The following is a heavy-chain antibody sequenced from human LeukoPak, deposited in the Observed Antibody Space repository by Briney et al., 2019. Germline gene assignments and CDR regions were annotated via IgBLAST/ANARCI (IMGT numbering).Heavy chain of an antibody. CDR3: ARHARDYGDFNFFDY. V-gene: IGHV4-59*08. D-gene: IGHD4-17*01. CDR2: IYYRGST. Sequence: SETLSLTCTVSGGSISGYSWSWIRQPPAKELEWIGYIYYRGSTKFNPSLKSRVTMSVDTSKNQLSLRLRSVTAADTAVYYCARHARDYGDFNFFDYRGLGTLATVSS. J-gene: IGHJ4*02. CDR1: GGSISGYS.